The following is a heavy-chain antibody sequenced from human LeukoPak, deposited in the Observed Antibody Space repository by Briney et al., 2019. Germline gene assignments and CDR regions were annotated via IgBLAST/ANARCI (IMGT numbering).Heavy chain of an antibody. CDR3: ARDGAYCGGDCPSDY. Sequence: ASVKVSCTASGYTFTSYGISWVRQAPGQGLEWMGWISAYNGNTNYAQKLQGRVTMTTDTSTSTAYMELRSLRSDDTAGYYCARDGAYCGGDCPSDYWGQGTLVTVSS. CDR2: ISAYNGNT. CDR1: GYTFTSYG. D-gene: IGHD2-21*02. V-gene: IGHV1-18*01. J-gene: IGHJ4*02.